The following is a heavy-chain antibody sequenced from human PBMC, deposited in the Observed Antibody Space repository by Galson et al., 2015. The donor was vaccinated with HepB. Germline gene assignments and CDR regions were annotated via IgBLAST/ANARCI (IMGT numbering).Heavy chain of an antibody. J-gene: IGHJ6*02. V-gene: IGHV3-30*18. D-gene: IGHD6-19*01. Sequence: SLRLSCAASGFTFSSYGMHWVRQAPGKGLEWVAVISYDGSNKYYADSVKGRFTISRDNSKNTLYLQMNSLRAEDTAVYYCAKDGAVAGTYYYYGMDVWGQGTTVTVSS. CDR1: GFTFSSYG. CDR2: ISYDGSNK. CDR3: AKDGAVAGTYYYYGMDV.